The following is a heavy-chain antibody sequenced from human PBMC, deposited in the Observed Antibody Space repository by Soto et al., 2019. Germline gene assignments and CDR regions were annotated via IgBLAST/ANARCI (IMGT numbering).Heavy chain of an antibody. Sequence: GASVKVSCKASGGTFSSYAISWVRQAPGQGLEWMGGIIPIFGTANYAQKFQGRVTITADKSTSTAYMELSSLRSEDTAVYYCARERYCSGGSCYRWFDPWGQGTLVTVSS. J-gene: IGHJ5*02. CDR3: ARERYCSGGSCYRWFDP. CDR1: GGTFSSYA. D-gene: IGHD2-15*01. V-gene: IGHV1-69*06. CDR2: IIPIFGTA.